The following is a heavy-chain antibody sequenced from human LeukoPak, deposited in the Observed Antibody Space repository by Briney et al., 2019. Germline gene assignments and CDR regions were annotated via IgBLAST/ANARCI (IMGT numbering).Heavy chain of an antibody. Sequence: ASVKVSCKASGYTFTGYYMHWVRQAPGQGLEWMGWINAGTGNGKNSPDFQGRITITRDTSASTAYMELTSLRSDDTAMYYCARSGESYSQPHNWGQGYLVSVSS. D-gene: IGHD3-10*01. CDR2: INAGTGNG. CDR1: GYTFTGYY. J-gene: IGHJ4*02. V-gene: IGHV1-3*01. CDR3: ARSGESYSQPHN.